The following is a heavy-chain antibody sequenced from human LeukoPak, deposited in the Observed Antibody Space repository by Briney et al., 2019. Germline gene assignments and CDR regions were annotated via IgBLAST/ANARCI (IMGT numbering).Heavy chain of an antibody. Sequence: SQTLSLTCTVSGVSIDSYYWSWIRQPPGNGLEWLGYIYYTGSTEYHPSLKSRVTISLDTSKNQFSLKLTSVTAADTAVYYCARVYQSAEYYFDYWGQGNLVSVSS. J-gene: IGHJ4*02. CDR2: IYYTGST. CDR3: ARVYQSAEYYFDY. D-gene: IGHD2-2*01. V-gene: IGHV4-59*01. CDR1: GVSIDSYY.